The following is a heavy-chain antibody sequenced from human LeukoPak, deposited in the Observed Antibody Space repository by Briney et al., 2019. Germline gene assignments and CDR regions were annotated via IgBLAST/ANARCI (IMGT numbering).Heavy chain of an antibody. CDR3: ARRVIVVGLDY. Sequence: GGSLRLSCAASGFTFSSYSMNWVRQAPGKGLEWVSYISRSGSAIYYADSVKGRFTISRDNAKNSLHLQVNSLRAEDTAVYYCARRVIVVGLDYWGQGTLVTVSS. CDR2: ISRSGSAI. J-gene: IGHJ4*02. V-gene: IGHV3-48*04. CDR1: GFTFSSYS. D-gene: IGHD3-22*01.